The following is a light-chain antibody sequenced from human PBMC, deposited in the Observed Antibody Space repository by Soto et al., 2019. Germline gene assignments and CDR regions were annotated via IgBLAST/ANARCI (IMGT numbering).Light chain of an antibody. V-gene: IGLV2-14*01. CDR2: EVS. CDR1: SSDVGSYDH. CDR3: ISYTGSSTSYV. Sequence: QSALTQPASVSGSPGQSITITCSGTSSDVGSYDHVAWYQQFPGKTPKLMIYEVSNRPSGVSSRFSGSKSGNTASLTISGLQAEDEADYYCISYTGSSTSYVFGSWTKVTVL. J-gene: IGLJ1*01.